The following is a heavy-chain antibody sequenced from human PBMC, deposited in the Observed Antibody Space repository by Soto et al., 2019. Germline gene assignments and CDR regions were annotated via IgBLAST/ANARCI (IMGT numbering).Heavy chain of an antibody. V-gene: IGHV4-59*08. CDR2: IYYSGST. J-gene: IGHJ4*02. CDR3: ARHTPAISISDQ. Sequence: SETLSLTCTVSGGSIISYYWSWILQPPGKGLEWIGYIYYSGSTNYNPSLKSRVTISVDTSKNQFSLKLSSVTAADTAVYYCARHTPAISISDQWGQGNLVTVYS. D-gene: IGHD2-15*01. CDR1: GGSIISYY.